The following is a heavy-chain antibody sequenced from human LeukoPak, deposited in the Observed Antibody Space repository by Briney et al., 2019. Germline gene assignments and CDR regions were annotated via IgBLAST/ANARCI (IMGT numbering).Heavy chain of an antibody. Sequence: GESLKISCQTSGYIFTNYWIGWARQLPGKGLEWMAVIYPGDSRIRYNPSFQGQVTISADKSINTAYLQWSRLKASDTALYYCACRMLTSTRFEPWGQGTLVTVSS. CDR3: ACRMLTSTRFEP. CDR1: GYIFTNYW. CDR2: IYPGDSRI. V-gene: IGHV5-51*01. J-gene: IGHJ5*02. D-gene: IGHD2-2*01.